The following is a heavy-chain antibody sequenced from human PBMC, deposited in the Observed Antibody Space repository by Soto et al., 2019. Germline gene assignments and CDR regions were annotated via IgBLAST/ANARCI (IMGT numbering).Heavy chain of an antibody. CDR3: ARGGSYWARRHYFDS. D-gene: IGHD2-8*02. J-gene: IGHJ4*02. V-gene: IGHV1-8*02. CDR2: VTPRNGDT. CDR1: GYTFTSYD. Sequence: ASVKVSCKSSGYTFTSYDINWVRQAAGQGPEWMGSVTPRNGDTAFAQKYQGRVTVTSNTSMSTVYMELSNLRSDDTAVYYCARGGSYWARRHYFDSWGQGTLVTVSS.